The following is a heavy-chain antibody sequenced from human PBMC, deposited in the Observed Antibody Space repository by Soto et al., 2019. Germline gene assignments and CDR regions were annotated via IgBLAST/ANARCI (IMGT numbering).Heavy chain of an antibody. Sequence: ASVKVSCKASGYTFTSYGINWVRQAPGQGLEWMGWINAYNGNTNYAQKLQGRVTMTIDTSTSTAYMELRSLRSDDTAVYYCARDESHLDYYGSGSCYMWGQGTLVTVSS. D-gene: IGHD3-10*01. J-gene: IGHJ4*02. CDR1: GYTFTSYG. V-gene: IGHV1-18*01. CDR2: INAYNGNT. CDR3: ARDESHLDYYGSGSCYM.